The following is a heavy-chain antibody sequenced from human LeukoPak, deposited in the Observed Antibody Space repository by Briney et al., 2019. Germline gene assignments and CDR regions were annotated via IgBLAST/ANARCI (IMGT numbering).Heavy chain of an antibody. Sequence: GGSLRPSCAASGFTFNIYSMYWVRQAPGRGLEWVASMSSDASSEYYADSVKGRFTISRDNSKNMLYLQINSLRAEDTAVYHCARKKMAAAGKGAFDYWGQGTLVTVSS. CDR2: MSSDASSE. V-gene: IGHV3-30*04. J-gene: IGHJ4*02. CDR1: GFTFNIYS. D-gene: IGHD6-13*01. CDR3: ARKKMAAAGKGAFDY.